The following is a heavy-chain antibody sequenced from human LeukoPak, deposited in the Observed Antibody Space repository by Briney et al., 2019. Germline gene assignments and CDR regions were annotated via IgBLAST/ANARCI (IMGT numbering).Heavy chain of an antibody. CDR1: GGSISSGSYY. Sequence: SQTLSLTCTVSGGSISSGSYYWSWIRQPAGKGLEWIGRIYTSGSTNYNPSLKSRVTISVDTSKNQFSLKLSSMTAADTAVYYCARTHGDYKYWYFDLWGRGTLVTVSS. J-gene: IGHJ2*01. V-gene: IGHV4-61*02. CDR3: ARTHGDYKYWYFDL. CDR2: IYTSGST. D-gene: IGHD4-17*01.